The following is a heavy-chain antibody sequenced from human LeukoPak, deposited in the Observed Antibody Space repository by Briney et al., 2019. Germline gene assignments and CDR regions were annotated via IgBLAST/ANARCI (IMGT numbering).Heavy chain of an antibody. CDR2: INPNSGGT. CDR3: ASRRRRLIAVAGTGFDY. Sequence: GASVKVSCKASGYTFTGYYMHWVRQAPEQGLEWMGWINPNSGGTNYAQKFQGRVTMTRDTSISTAYMELSSVTAADTAVYYCASRRRRLIAVAGTGFDYWGQGTLVTVSS. D-gene: IGHD6-19*01. V-gene: IGHV1-2*02. CDR1: GYTFTGYY. J-gene: IGHJ4*02.